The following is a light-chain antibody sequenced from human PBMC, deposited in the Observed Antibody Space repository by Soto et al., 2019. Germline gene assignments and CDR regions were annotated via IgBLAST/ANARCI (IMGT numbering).Light chain of an antibody. CDR1: QSISAW. J-gene: IGKJ1*01. V-gene: IGKV1-5*03. Sequence: DIQMTQSPSTLSASVGDTVTITCRASQSISAWLAWYQQKPGKAPKLLIYKASSLESGVPSRFSGSGSGTEFTLTISSLQPDDFATYYCQQYNNYGSWTFGQWTKVEIK. CDR3: QQYNNYGSWT. CDR2: KAS.